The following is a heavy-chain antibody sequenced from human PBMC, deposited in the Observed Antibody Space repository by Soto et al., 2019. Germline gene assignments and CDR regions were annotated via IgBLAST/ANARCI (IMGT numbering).Heavy chain of an antibody. J-gene: IGHJ4*02. Sequence: QVQLQESGPGLVKPSGTLSLSCVVSSGSISSTNWWSWVRQPPGRGLEWIGAIYHSGNINYNTSLRRRVTISVDKSKNQFSLNLISVTAADTAVYFCVKEGSGWSYLDHWGQGILVTVSS. D-gene: IGHD6-19*01. CDR1: SGSISSTNW. CDR2: IYHSGNI. CDR3: VKEGSGWSYLDH. V-gene: IGHV4-4*02.